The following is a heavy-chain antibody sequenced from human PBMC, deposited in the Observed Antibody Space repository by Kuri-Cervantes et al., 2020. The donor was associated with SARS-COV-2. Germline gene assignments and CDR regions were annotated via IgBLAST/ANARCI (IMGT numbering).Heavy chain of an antibody. CDR3: AREYYYDSSGYYRD. CDR1: GYTFTSYA. V-gene: IGHV1-3*01. J-gene: IGHJ4*02. CDR2: INAGNGNT. Sequence: ASVKVSCKASGYTFTSYAMHRVRQAPGQRLEWMGWINAGNGNTKYSQKFQGRVTITRDTSASTAYMELRSLRSDDTAVYYCAREYYYDSSGYYRDWGQGTLVTVSS. D-gene: IGHD3-22*01.